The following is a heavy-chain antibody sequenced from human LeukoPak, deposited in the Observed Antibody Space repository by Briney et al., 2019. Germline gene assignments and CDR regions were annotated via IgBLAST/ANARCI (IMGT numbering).Heavy chain of an antibody. Sequence: ASVKVSCKASGYTFTSYYMHWVRQAPGQGLEWMGIINPSGGSTSYAQKFQGRVTMTRDMSTSTVYMELSSLRSEDTAVYYCAKASKTYYYDSSGRYYFDYWGQGTLVTVSS. CDR2: INPSGGST. CDR1: GYTFTSYY. V-gene: IGHV1-46*01. CDR3: AKASKTYYYDSSGRYYFDY. D-gene: IGHD3-22*01. J-gene: IGHJ4*02.